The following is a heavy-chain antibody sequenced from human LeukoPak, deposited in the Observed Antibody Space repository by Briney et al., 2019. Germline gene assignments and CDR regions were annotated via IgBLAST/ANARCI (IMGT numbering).Heavy chain of an antibody. CDR1: GFTFSSYS. CDR3: ASIRWPHYFDY. J-gene: IGHJ4*02. D-gene: IGHD4-23*01. Sequence: GGSLRLSCAASGFTFSSYSMNWVRQAPGKGLEWVSSISSSSYIYYADSVKGRFTISRDNAKNSLYLQMNSLRAEDTAVYYCASIRWPHYFDYWGQGTLVTVSS. CDR2: ISSSSYI. V-gene: IGHV3-21*01.